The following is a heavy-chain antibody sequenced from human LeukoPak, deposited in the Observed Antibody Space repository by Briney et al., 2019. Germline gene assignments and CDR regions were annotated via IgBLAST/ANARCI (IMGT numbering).Heavy chain of an antibody. V-gene: IGHV1-69*04. Sequence: GASVKVSCKASGGTFSSYAISWVRQAPGQGLEWMGRIIPIFGIANYAQEFQGRVTITADKSTSTAYMELSSLRSEDTAVYYCARDGDTAATPHWFDPWGQGTLVTVSS. CDR1: GGTFSSYA. CDR3: ARDGDTAATPHWFDP. D-gene: IGHD5-18*01. CDR2: IIPIFGIA. J-gene: IGHJ5*02.